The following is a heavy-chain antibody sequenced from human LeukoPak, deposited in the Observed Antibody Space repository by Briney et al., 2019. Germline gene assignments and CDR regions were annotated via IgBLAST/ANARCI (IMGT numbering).Heavy chain of an antibody. V-gene: IGHV3-30-3*01. Sequence: GGSLRLSCAASGFTFSSYAMHWVRQAPGKGLEWVAVISYDGSNKYYADSVKGRFTISRDSSKNTLYLQMNSLRAEDTAVYYCAREKYCSGGSCYRTYFDYWGQGTLVTVSS. J-gene: IGHJ4*02. D-gene: IGHD2-15*01. CDR3: AREKYCSGGSCYRTYFDY. CDR1: GFTFSSYA. CDR2: ISYDGSNK.